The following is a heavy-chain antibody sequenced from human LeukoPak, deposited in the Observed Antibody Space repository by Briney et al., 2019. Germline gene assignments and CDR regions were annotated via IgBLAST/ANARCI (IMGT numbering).Heavy chain of an antibody. V-gene: IGHV3-23*01. CDR1: GFPFSGYA. J-gene: IGHJ4*02. Sequence: GGSLRLSCAASGFPFSGYAMSRVRQAPGKGLEWVSAISGSGGSTHYTDSVKGRFTISRDNSKNTLYLQMNSLRAEDTAVYYCAKHRENYGDSCLDDYGAQGPLVTFS. D-gene: IGHD4-17*01. CDR2: ISGSGGST. CDR3: AKHRENYGDSCLDDY.